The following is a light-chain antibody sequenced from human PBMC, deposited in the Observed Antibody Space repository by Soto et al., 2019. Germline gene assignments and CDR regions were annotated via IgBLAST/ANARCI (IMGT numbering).Light chain of an antibody. CDR2: EVT. CDR1: SNTVGTYNL. V-gene: IGLV2-23*02. CDR3: CSNAGSTTWV. J-gene: IGLJ3*02. Sequence: QSVLTQPASVSGSPGQSITISCTGTSNTVGTYNLVSWYQQSPGKAPKLMIYEVTKRPSGVSNRFSGYKSGDTASLTISGLQAEDEADYYCCSNAGSTTWVFGGGTKLTVL.